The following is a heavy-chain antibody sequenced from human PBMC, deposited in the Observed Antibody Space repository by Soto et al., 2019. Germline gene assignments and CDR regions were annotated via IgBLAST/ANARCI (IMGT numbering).Heavy chain of an antibody. CDR2: INPSGGRT. D-gene: IGHD3-22*01. CDR3: ARPTYYYDSSGPPAY. Sequence: ASVKVSCKASAYTFTSYYMHWVRQAPGQGLEWMGIINPSGGRTSYAQKFQGRVTMTRDTSTSTVYMELSSLRSEDTAVYYCARPTYYYDSSGPPAYWGQGTLVTVSS. V-gene: IGHV1-46*01. CDR1: AYTFTSYY. J-gene: IGHJ4*02.